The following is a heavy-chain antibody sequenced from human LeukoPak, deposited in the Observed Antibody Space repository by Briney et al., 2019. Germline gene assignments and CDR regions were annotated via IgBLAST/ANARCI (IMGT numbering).Heavy chain of an antibody. J-gene: IGHJ4*02. Sequence: PGGSLRLSCAAAGFTFSTDSMNWVRQAPGKGLEWVSDISISVSIIYYADSVKGRFIISRDNPKNSLYLQMNSLRAEETAVYYCARVTVYTAMDDWGQGTLVTVSS. D-gene: IGHD5-18*01. CDR1: GFTFSTDS. V-gene: IGHV3-48*04. CDR2: ISISVSII. CDR3: ARVTVYTAMDD.